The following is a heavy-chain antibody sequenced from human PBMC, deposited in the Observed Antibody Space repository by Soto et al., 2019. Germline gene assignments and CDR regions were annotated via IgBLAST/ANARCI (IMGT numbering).Heavy chain of an antibody. CDR2: LSYDGSEE. CDR1: GFTFRSNA. CDR3: AKDRLRDYGNYFYGMDV. Sequence: QVQLVESGGGVVQPGRSLRLSCAASGFTFRSNAMYWVRQAPGKGLEWVAVLSYDGSEEYYADSVKGRFTSSRDNSKNTLYLQMNELRAEDTAVYYCAKDRLRDYGNYFYGMDVWGQGTTVTVSS. D-gene: IGHD4-17*01. V-gene: IGHV3-30*18. J-gene: IGHJ6*02.